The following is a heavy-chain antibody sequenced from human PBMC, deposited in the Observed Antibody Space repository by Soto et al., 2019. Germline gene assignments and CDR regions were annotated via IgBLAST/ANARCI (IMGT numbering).Heavy chain of an antibody. D-gene: IGHD1-7*01. V-gene: IGHV3-53*01. CDR1: GFTVSSNY. Sequence: VGSLRLSCAASGFTVSSNYMSWVRQAPGKGLEWVSVIYSGGSTYYADSVKGRFTISRDNSKNTLYLQMNSLRAEDTAVYYCARYGITGTNLYYYGMDVWGQGTTVTVSS. CDR2: IYSGGST. J-gene: IGHJ6*02. CDR3: ARYGITGTNLYYYGMDV.